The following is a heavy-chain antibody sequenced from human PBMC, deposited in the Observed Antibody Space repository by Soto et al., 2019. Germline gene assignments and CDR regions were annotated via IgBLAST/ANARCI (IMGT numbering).Heavy chain of an antibody. D-gene: IGHD4-17*01. V-gene: IGHV3-48*02. CDR1: GFSLRGYS. Sequence: EVQLVESGGGLVQPGGSLRLSCAASGFSLRGYSMSWVRQAPGQGLEWVSYISGTGSSIYADSVKGRFTIPRADAKSSVYLQLNSRGDDETAVYYCARGAGYGDYGGYWGQGTLVSVSS. J-gene: IGHJ4*02. CDR2: ISGTGSSI. CDR3: ARGAGYGDYGGY.